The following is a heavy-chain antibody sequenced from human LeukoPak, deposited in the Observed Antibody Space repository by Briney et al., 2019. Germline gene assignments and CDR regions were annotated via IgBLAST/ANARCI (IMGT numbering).Heavy chain of an antibody. CDR3: AREQQLGSFDY. Sequence: ASVKVSCKASGYTFTGYYMHWVRQAPGQGLEWMGRISPDSGGTNYAQKFQGRVTMTRDTSISTAYMELSRLRSDDTAVYYCAREQQLGSFDYWGQGTLVTVSS. V-gene: IGHV1-2*06. CDR2: ISPDSGGT. D-gene: IGHD6-13*01. CDR1: GYTFTGYY. J-gene: IGHJ4*02.